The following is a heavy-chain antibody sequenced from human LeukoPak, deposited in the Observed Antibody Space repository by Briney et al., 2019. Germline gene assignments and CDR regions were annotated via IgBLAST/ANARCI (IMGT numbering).Heavy chain of an antibody. CDR3: AARGGRYYDCVWGNYRLSDWFDP. V-gene: IGHV4-59*01. Sequence: SETLCLTCTVSGGSISSYYWHWIRQPPGKGLEWIGDIYYSGSTNYSPSLESRLTISLDTSKNQFSLKLSSVTAADTAFYYCAARGGRYYDCVWGNYRLSDWFDPWGQGTLVTVSS. J-gene: IGHJ5*02. CDR2: IYYSGST. CDR1: GGSISSYY. D-gene: IGHD3-16*02.